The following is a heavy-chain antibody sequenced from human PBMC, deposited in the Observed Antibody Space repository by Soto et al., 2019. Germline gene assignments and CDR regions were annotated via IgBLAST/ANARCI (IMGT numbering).Heavy chain of an antibody. Sequence: QVQLQQWGAGLLKPSETLSLTCAVYGGSFSGYYWTWIRQPPGTGLEWIGEINHSGSTNYNPSLKSRVPISVDPSKNPFSLKLTSGTAADTAVYYCARDKITGLFDYWGQGTLVTVSS. J-gene: IGHJ4*02. D-gene: IGHD2-8*02. CDR2: INHSGST. V-gene: IGHV4-34*01. CDR3: ARDKITGLFDY. CDR1: GGSFSGYY.